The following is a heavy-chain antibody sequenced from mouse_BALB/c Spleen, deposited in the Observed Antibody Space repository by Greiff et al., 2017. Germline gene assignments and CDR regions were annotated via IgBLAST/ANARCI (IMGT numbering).Heavy chain of an antibody. CDR1: GFTFSSFG. D-gene: IGHD2-14*01. CDR3: ARDRYSSLAY. Sequence: EVQLVESGGGLVQPGGSRKLSCAASGFTFSSFGMHWVRQAPEKGLEWVAYISSGSSTIYYADTVKGRCTISRDNPKNTLFLQMTSLRSEDTAMYYCARDRYSSLAYWGQGTLVTVSA. J-gene: IGHJ3*01. CDR2: ISSGSSTI. V-gene: IGHV5-17*02.